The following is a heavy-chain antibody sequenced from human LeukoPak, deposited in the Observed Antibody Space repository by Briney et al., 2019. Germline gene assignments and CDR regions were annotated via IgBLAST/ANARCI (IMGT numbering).Heavy chain of an antibody. CDR1: GFTFSSYA. Sequence: GGSLRLSCAASGFTFSSYAMSWVRQAPGKGLEWVSSITDSGGNTYYADSVKGRFTISRDNSKNTLYLQMNSLTAEDTAVYYCAARPPATDAFDIWGQGTMVTVSS. J-gene: IGHJ3*02. CDR2: ITDSGGNT. CDR3: AARPPATDAFDI. V-gene: IGHV3-23*01.